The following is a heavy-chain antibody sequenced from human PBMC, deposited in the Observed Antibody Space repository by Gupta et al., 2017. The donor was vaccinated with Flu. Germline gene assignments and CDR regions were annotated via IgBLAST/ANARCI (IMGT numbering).Heavy chain of an antibody. Sequence: FRDSFRYGMSRAPGKGIEWVSFIGPRGSNMYYADSVRGRFTSARDDSKSSLFRPMDSLRVEDTALEDCARGVQHRTDASDVWGRGTKGTVSS. CDR2: IGPRGSNM. V-gene: IGHV3-11*01. CDR3: ARGVQHRTDASDV. D-gene: IGHD2-2*01. J-gene: IGHJ3*01. CDR1: FRDSF.